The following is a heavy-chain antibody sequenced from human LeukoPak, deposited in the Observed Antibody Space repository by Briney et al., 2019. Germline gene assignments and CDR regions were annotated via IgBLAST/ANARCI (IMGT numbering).Heavy chain of an antibody. CDR2: IIPILGIA. Sequence: SVKVSCKASGGTFSSYAISWVRQAPGQGLEWMGRIIPILGIANYAQKFQGRVTITADESTSTAYMELSSLRSEDTAVYYCAASTSQFQKLLDYWGQGTLVTVSS. CDR3: AASTSQFQKLLDY. CDR1: GGTFSSYA. J-gene: IGHJ4*02. D-gene: IGHD2-2*01. V-gene: IGHV1-69*04.